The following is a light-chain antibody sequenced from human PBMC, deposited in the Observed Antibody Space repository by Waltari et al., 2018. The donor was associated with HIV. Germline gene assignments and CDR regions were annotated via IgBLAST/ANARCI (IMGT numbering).Light chain of an antibody. Sequence: QVVLTQSPSASASLGASVKLTCTLSSGHSSYAIACHQQQPEKGPRYLMKLKSDGSHTKGDGFPDRFSGSSSVAEPYLPISSLQSEDEADYYCQTWDTGIRVFGFGTKVTVL. CDR3: QTWDTGIRV. CDR1: SGHSSYA. J-gene: IGLJ1*01. V-gene: IGLV4-69*02. CDR2: LKSDGSH.